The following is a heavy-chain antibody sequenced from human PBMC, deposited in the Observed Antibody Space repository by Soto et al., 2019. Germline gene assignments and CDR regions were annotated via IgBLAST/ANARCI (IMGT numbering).Heavy chain of an antibody. D-gene: IGHD1-26*01. V-gene: IGHV3-64*04. CDR1: GFTFSNYA. CDR2: ITNNGGST. Sequence: GSLRLSCSASGFTFSNYAIHWVRQAPGKGLEYVAAITNNGGSTKYADSVKGRFTISRDNSNSALYVQMNSLTGEDTAVYYCARTRSAWSDFHYYSLDVWGQGTTVTVSS. J-gene: IGHJ6*02. CDR3: ARTRSAWSDFHYYSLDV.